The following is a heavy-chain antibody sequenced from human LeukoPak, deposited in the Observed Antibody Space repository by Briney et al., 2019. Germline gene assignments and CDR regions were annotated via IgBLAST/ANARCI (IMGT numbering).Heavy chain of an antibody. J-gene: IGHJ6*02. D-gene: IGHD6-13*01. CDR1: GFTFSSYA. Sequence: GGSLRLSCAASGFTFSSYAMHWVRQAPGKGLEWVAVISYDGSNKYYADSVKGRFTISRDNSKNTLYLQMNSLRAEDTAVYYCAKDFVPAAPYAMDVWGQGTTVTVSS. CDR3: AKDFVPAAPYAMDV. CDR2: ISYDGSNK. V-gene: IGHV3-30-3*01.